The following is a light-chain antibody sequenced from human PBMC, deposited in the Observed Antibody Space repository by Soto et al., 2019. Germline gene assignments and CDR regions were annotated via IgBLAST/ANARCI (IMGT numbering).Light chain of an antibody. Sequence: DIQMTQSPSSLSASVGDRVTSTCQASQDISNYLIWYQQKPGKAPKLLIYDASNLEPGVPSRFSGSGSGTDFTFTISSLQPDDIATYYCQQFDNLPFTFGGGTKVEIK. CDR1: QDISNY. J-gene: IGKJ4*01. CDR3: QQFDNLPFT. V-gene: IGKV1-33*01. CDR2: DAS.